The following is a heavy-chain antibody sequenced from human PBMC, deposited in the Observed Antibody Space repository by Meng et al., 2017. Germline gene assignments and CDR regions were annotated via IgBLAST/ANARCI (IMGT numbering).Heavy chain of an antibody. J-gene: IGHJ4*02. CDR3: ASLASSSWYSLFDY. D-gene: IGHD6-13*01. Sequence: QVQSQQWGAGLLKPSETLSLTCAVYGGSFSGYYWSWIGQPPGKGLEWIGEINHSGSTNYNPSLKSRVTISVDTSKNQFSLKLSSVTAADTAVYYCASLASSSWYSLFDYWGQGTLVTVSS. CDR1: GGSFSGYY. V-gene: IGHV4-34*01. CDR2: INHSGST.